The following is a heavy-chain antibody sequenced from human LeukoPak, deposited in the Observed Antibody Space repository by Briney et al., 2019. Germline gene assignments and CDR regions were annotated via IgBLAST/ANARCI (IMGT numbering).Heavy chain of an antibody. CDR3: ARDSLSGSYYNPFDY. J-gene: IGHJ4*02. D-gene: IGHD1-26*01. CDR1: GYTFTGYY. Sequence: ASVKVSCNASGYTFTGYYMHWVRQAPGQGLEWMGSINPNSGGTNYAQKFQGRVTMTRDTSISTAYMELSRLRSDDTAVYYCARDSLSGSYYNPFDYWGQGTLVTVSS. CDR2: INPNSGGT. V-gene: IGHV1-2*02.